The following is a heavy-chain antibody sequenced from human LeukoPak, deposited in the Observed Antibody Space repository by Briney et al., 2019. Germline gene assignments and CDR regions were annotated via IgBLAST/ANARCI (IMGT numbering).Heavy chain of an antibody. CDR2: VYYSET. V-gene: IGHV4-39*07. CDR1: GGSISSISYY. Sequence: SETLSLTCTVSGGSISSISYYWGWIRQPPGKGLEWIGTVYYSETYYNPSLKSRVPISADTSKNQFSLKLSSVTAADTAVYYSERVSNDFCGGYHYYYYYYMDVWGKGTTVTVSS. D-gene: IGHD3-3*01. J-gene: IGHJ6*03. CDR3: ERVSNDFCGGYHYYYYYYMDV.